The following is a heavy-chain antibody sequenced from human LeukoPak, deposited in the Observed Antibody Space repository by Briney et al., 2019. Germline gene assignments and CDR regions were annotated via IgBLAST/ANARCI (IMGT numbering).Heavy chain of an antibody. D-gene: IGHD3-9*01. CDR1: GGSISSYY. CDR2: IYCSGST. CDR3: ARVETYYDILTGYYGSGWFDP. Sequence: PETLSLTCTVSGGSISSYYWSWIRQPPGKGLEWIGYIYCSGSTNYNPSLKSRVTISVDTSKNQFSLKLSSVTAADTAVYYCARVETYYDILTGYYGSGWFDPWGQGTLVTVSS. J-gene: IGHJ5*02. V-gene: IGHV4-59*01.